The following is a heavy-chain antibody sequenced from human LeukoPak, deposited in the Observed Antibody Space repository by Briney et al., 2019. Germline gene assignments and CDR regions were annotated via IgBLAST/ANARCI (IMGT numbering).Heavy chain of an antibody. D-gene: IGHD6-19*01. CDR2: IYPGDSDT. CDR1: GSSFTSYW. Sequence: PGGSLEISWKGSGSSFTSYWIGWVRPLPGKGLEWRGIIYPGDSDTRYSPSFQGQVTISADKSISTAYLQWSSLKASDTAMYYCARGKAVADPYYYYGMDVWGQGTTVTVSS. V-gene: IGHV5-51*01. CDR3: ARGKAVADPYYYYGMDV. J-gene: IGHJ6*02.